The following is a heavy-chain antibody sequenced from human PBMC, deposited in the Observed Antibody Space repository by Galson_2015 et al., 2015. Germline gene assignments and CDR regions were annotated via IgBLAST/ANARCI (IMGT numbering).Heavy chain of an antibody. CDR2: INQDGSEK. CDR1: GFTFSSYW. Sequence: SLRLSCAASGFTFSSYWMSWVRQAPGKGLEWVANINQDGSEKYYVDSVKGRFTISRDNAKNSLYLQVNGLRAEDTAVYYCARDPPGHNPVAEYFQHWGQGTLVTVSS. J-gene: IGHJ1*01. V-gene: IGHV3-7*01. CDR3: ARDPPGHNPVAEYFQH. D-gene: IGHD1-14*01.